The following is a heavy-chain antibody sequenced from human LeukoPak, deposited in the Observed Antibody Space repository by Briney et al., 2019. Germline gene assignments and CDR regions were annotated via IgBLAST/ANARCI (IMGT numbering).Heavy chain of an antibody. J-gene: IGHJ4*02. CDR3: ARDLLGWELHYFDY. D-gene: IGHD1-26*01. CDR2: ISSRGDCI. V-gene: IGHV3-21*01. CDR1: GFTFSIYS. Sequence: GGSLRLSCVVSGFTFSIYSMNWVRQAPGKGLEWVSSISSRGDCIYYADSVKGRFTISRDNAKNSMFLQLNSLRAEDTAVYYCARDLLGWELHYFDYWGQGTLVTVSS.